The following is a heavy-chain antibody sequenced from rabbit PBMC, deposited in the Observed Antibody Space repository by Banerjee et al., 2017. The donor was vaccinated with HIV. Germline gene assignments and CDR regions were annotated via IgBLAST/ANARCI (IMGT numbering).Heavy chain of an antibody. CDR1: GFSLSSYS. CDR3: ARDLAAVTGWNFGL. Sequence: QSLEESGGDLVKPGASLTLTCTASGFSLSSYSMGWVRQAPGKGLEWIGCISTGDGSTYYASWVNGRFTISKTSSTTVTLQMTSLTAADTATYFFARDLAAVTGWNFGLWGQGTLVTVS. J-gene: IGHJ3*01. D-gene: IGHD7-1*01. V-gene: IGHV1S40*01. CDR2: ISTGDGST.